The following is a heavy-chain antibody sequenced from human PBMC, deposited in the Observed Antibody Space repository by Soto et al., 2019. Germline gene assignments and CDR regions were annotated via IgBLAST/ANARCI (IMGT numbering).Heavy chain of an antibody. Sequence: SETLSLTCTVSGDSVSGGGYYWTWIRQPPGKGLEWIGYISFTGDTTYNPSLRSRVTIAMHTSKNQFSLKLTSATAADTALYYCSSGGHYYHSMIWGPGTLVTVSS. J-gene: IGHJ4*02. CDR3: SSGGHYYHSMI. CDR2: ISFTGDT. D-gene: IGHD3-22*01. V-gene: IGHV4-61*08. CDR1: GDSVSGGGYY.